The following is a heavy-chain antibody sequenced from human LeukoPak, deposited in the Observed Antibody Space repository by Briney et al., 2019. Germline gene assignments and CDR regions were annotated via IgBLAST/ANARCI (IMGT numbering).Heavy chain of an antibody. Sequence: SETLSLTCTVSGGSISSSSYYWGWIRQPPGKGLEWSGSIYYSGSTYYNPSLKSRVTIPVDTSKHQFSLKLSSVTAADTAVYYCASLVYCSSTSCYNYYYYYMDVWGKGTTVTVSS. D-gene: IGHD2-2*02. V-gene: IGHV4-39*01. CDR1: GGSISSSSYY. CDR3: ASLVYCSSTSCYNYYYYYMDV. J-gene: IGHJ6*03. CDR2: IYYSGST.